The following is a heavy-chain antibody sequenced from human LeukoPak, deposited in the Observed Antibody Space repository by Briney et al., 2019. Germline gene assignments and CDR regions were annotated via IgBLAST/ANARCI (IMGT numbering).Heavy chain of an antibody. J-gene: IGHJ5*02. D-gene: IGHD3/OR15-3a*01. CDR1: GGTFSSYA. Sequence: SVKVSCKASGGTFSSYAISWVRQAPGQGLEWMGGIIPIFGTANYAQKFQGRVTITADESTSTAYMELSSLRSEDTAVYYCARERIGGLAGFDPWGQGTLVTVSS. CDR3: ARERIGGLAGFDP. V-gene: IGHV1-69*13. CDR2: IIPIFGTA.